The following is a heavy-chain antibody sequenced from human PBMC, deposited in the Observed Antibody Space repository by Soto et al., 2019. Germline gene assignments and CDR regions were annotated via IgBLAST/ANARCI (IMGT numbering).Heavy chain of an antibody. CDR2: TYPGDSDT. Sequence: GESLKISCKGSGYNFANFWIGRVRQMPGKGLEWMGITYPGDSDTRYNPAFQGQVTISADKSITTAYLQWNSLKASDSAMYYCVRSGRIVGDLVSGCFDPWAQGTQVIVSS. CDR3: VRSGRIVGDLVSGCFDP. CDR1: GYNFANFW. D-gene: IGHD1-26*01. V-gene: IGHV5-51*01. J-gene: IGHJ5*02.